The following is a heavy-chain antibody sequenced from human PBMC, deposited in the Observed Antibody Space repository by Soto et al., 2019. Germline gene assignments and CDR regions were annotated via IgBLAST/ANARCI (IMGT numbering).Heavy chain of an antibody. J-gene: IGHJ4*02. Sequence: EVQLVESGGGLVPPGGSVRLSCAASGFIFKMYWMHWVRQSPGKGLVWISRIYNDGTYSDYAHSVRGRFTISRDNVNDTLYLQMNNLRAEDSGLYYCTRGPRPISTGTGAYWGQGTQVTVSS. V-gene: IGHV3-74*01. CDR3: TRGPRPISTGTGAY. CDR1: GFIFKMYW. D-gene: IGHD3-10*01. CDR2: IYNDGTYS.